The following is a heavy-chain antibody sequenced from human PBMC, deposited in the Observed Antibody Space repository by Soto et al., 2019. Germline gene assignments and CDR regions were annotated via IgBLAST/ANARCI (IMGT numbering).Heavy chain of an antibody. V-gene: IGHV6-1*01. CDR3: ARDLLQYSSSSGWFDP. CDR2: TYYRSKWYN. Sequence: SQTLSLTCAISGDSVSSNRAAWNWIRQSPSRGLEWLGRTYYRSKWYNDYAVSVKSRITINPDTSKNQFSLQLNSVTPEDTAVYYCARDLLQYSSSSGWFDPWGQGTLVTVSS. D-gene: IGHD6-6*01. CDR1: GDSVSSNRAA. J-gene: IGHJ5*02.